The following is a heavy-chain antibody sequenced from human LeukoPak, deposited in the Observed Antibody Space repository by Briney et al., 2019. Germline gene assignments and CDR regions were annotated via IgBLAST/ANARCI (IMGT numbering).Heavy chain of an antibody. CDR1: GFTFSDYW. CDR3: VRGVGGSSYFDS. J-gene: IGHJ4*02. V-gene: IGHV3-74*01. CDR2: IKDDGTWT. Sequence: PGGSLRLSCAASGFTFSDYWMHWVRQVPGEGLVWVSRIKDDGTWTNDADSVKGRFTISRDNAKNTLYLQMNSLRVEDTAVYFCVRGVGGSSYFDSWGQGALVTVSS. D-gene: IGHD3-16*01.